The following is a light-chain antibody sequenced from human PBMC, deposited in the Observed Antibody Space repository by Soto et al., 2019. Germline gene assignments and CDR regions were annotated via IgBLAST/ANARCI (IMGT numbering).Light chain of an antibody. CDR3: QQYNSYPTWT. V-gene: IGKV1-5*01. Sequence: DIQMTQSPSTLSATVGDRVTNTCRASQSISNWLAWYQQKPGKSPKLLIYDASSLESGVPSRFSGSGSGTEFTLTISSLQPDDFATYSCQQYNSYPTWTFGQGTKVDIK. CDR2: DAS. J-gene: IGKJ1*01. CDR1: QSISNW.